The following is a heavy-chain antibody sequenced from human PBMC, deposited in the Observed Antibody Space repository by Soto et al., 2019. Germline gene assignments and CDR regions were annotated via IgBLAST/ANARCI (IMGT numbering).Heavy chain of an antibody. CDR2: IIPIFGTA. CDR1: GGTFSSYA. J-gene: IGHJ3*02. V-gene: IGHV1-69*13. CDR3: ASSWSDSSGYVHPGDAFDI. D-gene: IGHD3-22*01. Sequence: SVKVSCKASGGTFSSYAISWVRQAPGQGLEWMGGIIPIFGTANYAQKFQGRVTVTADESTSTAYMELSSLRSEDTAVYYCASSWSDSSGYVHPGDAFDIWGQGTMVTVSS.